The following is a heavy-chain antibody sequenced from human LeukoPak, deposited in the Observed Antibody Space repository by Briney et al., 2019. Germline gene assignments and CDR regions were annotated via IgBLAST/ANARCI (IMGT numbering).Heavy chain of an antibody. CDR2: INTNTGHP. J-gene: IGHJ4*02. V-gene: IGHV7-4-1*02. CDR1: GYTFTNYG. CDR3: AGPVSISVDF. D-gene: IGHD2-21*01. Sequence: ASVKVSCKASGYTFTNYGINWVRQAPGQGLEWMGWINTNTGHPTYAQGFTGRFVFSLDTSVSTAYLQISSLDTEDTAVYYYAGPVSISVDFWGQGTLVTVSS.